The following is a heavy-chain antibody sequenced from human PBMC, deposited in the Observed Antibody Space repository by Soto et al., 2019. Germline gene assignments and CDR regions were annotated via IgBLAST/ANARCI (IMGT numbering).Heavy chain of an antibody. Sequence: SVKVSCKASGFTFTSSAMQWVRQARGQRLEWIGWIVVGSGNTNYAQKFQERVTITRDMSTSTAYMELSSLRSEDTAVYYCAADNIYDSSGPYAFDIWGQGTMVTVSS. CDR2: IVVGSGNT. D-gene: IGHD3-22*01. CDR3: AADNIYDSSGPYAFDI. CDR1: GFTFTSSA. J-gene: IGHJ3*02. V-gene: IGHV1-58*02.